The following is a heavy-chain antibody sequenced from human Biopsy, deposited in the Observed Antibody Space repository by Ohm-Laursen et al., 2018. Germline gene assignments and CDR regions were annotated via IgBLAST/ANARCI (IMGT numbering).Heavy chain of an antibody. CDR3: ARVPAYPSIDGYYGLDL. V-gene: IGHV1-2*02. Sequence: ASVTASCKASGYTFAGYYLHWVRQAPGHGLEWIGWINPNRGNANYAQSFQGRLTVTRDTSISTVYMELTSPTFDDTAIYYCARVPAYPSIDGYYGLDLWGQGTTVIVSS. CDR2: INPNRGNA. D-gene: IGHD3-9*01. CDR1: GYTFAGYY. J-gene: IGHJ6*02.